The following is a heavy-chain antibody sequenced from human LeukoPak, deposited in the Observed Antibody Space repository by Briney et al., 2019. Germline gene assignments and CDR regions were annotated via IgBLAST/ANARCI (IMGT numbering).Heavy chain of an antibody. V-gene: IGHV3-21*01. CDR3: ARDPPAYYYDSSGYLDY. Sequence: PGGSLRLSCAASGFTFSSYSMNWVRQAPGKGLEWVSSISSSSSYIYYADSVKGRFTISRDNAKNSLYLQMNSLRAEDTAVYYCARDPPAYYYDSSGYLDYWGQGTLITVSS. CDR2: ISSSSSYI. J-gene: IGHJ4*02. CDR1: GFTFSSYS. D-gene: IGHD3-22*01.